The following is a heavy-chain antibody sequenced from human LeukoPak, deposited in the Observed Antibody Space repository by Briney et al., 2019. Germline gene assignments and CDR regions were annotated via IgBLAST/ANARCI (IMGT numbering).Heavy chain of an antibody. Sequence: GGSLRLSCAGSGFIFDDYAMHWVRQAPGKGLEWVAYIRYDGSHKYYADSVKGRFTISRDNSKNTLYLEMNSLRAEDTAVYYCAKVHYDVLTGFTWAFDDWGQGTLVTVSS. D-gene: IGHD3/OR15-3a*01. CDR3: AKVHYDVLTGFTWAFDD. CDR1: GFIFDDYA. J-gene: IGHJ4*02. V-gene: IGHV3-30*02. CDR2: IRYDGSHK.